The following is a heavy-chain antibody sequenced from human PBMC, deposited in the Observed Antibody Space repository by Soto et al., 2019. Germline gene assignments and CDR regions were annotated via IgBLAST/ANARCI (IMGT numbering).Heavy chain of an antibody. V-gene: IGHV1-69*13. CDR2: IIPIFGTA. Sequence: ASVKVPCKASGGTFRSYAISWVRQAPGQGLEWMGGIIPIFGTANYAQKFQGRVTITADESTSTAYMELSSLRSEDTAVYYCARDRSNGYSSGWYLPSYYFDYWGQGTLVTVSS. CDR3: ARDRSNGYSSGWYLPSYYFDY. J-gene: IGHJ4*02. CDR1: GGTFRSYA. D-gene: IGHD6-19*01.